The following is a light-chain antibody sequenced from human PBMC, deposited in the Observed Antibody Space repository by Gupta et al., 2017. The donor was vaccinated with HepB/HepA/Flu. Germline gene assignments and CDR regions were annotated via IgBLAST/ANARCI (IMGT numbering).Light chain of an antibody. Sequence: EIVLTQSPATLSLSPGERATLSCRASQSISYYVAWYQQKPGQAPRLLIYDASRRATGIPARFSGSGSGTXFTLIIXSLEPEDFAVYYCQQRSDWPRTFGXGTKMEI. CDR3: QQRSDWPRT. CDR1: QSISYY. J-gene: IGKJ1*01. V-gene: IGKV3-11*01. CDR2: DAS.